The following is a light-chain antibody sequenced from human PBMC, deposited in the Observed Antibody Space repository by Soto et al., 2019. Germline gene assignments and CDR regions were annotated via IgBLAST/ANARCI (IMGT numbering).Light chain of an antibody. Sequence: EIVLTQSPGTLSLSPGERATLSCRASQSVSSSYLAWYQQKPGQAPRLLIYGTSSTATGIPDRFSGSGSGTDFTLTISRLKPEDFAVYYCQQYGSSPLVTFGQGTRLEIK. CDR3: QQYGSSPLVT. CDR2: GTS. J-gene: IGKJ5*01. V-gene: IGKV3-20*01. CDR1: QSVSSSY.